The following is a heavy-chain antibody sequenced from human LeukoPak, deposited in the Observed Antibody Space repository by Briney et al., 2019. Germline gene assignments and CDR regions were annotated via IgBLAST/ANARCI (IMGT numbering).Heavy chain of an antibody. CDR1: GFTFSSYW. V-gene: IGHV3-74*01. J-gene: IGHJ4*02. D-gene: IGHD1-14*01. CDR3: ARDPSDDPTGDY. Sequence: PGGSLRLSCAASGFTFSSYWMHWVRQAPGKGLVWVSRINSDGSSTNYADSVKGRFTLSRDNSKNTLYLQMNSLRADDTAVYYCARDPSDDPTGDYWGQGTLVTVSS. CDR2: INSDGSST.